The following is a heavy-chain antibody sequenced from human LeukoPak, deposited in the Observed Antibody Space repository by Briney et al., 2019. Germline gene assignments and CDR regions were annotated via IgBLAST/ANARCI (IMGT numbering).Heavy chain of an antibody. D-gene: IGHD3-10*01. V-gene: IGHV1-2*02. CDR3: ATYYYGSGRPYFDI. Sequence: ASVKVSCKASGYTFTGYYMNWVRQAHGQGLEWMGWINPNSGGTNYAQKFQGRVTMTRDTSISTAYMELSRLRSDDTAVYYCATYYYGSGRPYFDIWGQGTMVAV. J-gene: IGHJ3*02. CDR1: GYTFTGYY. CDR2: INPNSGGT.